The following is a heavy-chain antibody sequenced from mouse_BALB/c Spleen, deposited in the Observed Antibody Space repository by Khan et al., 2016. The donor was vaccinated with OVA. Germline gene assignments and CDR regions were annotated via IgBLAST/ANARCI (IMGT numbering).Heavy chain of an antibody. CDR2: INPSTGYT. V-gene: IGHV1-7*01. CDR1: GYTFTSYW. CDR3: ASYYGSSYYFDY. Sequence: VQLQQSGAELAKPGASVKMSCKASGYTFTSYWMHWVKQRPGQGLEWIGYINPSTGYTEYNQKFKDKATLTADKSSSTAYMQLSSLTSEDSAGYYCASYYGSSYYFDYWGQGTTLTVSS. D-gene: IGHD1-1*01. J-gene: IGHJ2*01.